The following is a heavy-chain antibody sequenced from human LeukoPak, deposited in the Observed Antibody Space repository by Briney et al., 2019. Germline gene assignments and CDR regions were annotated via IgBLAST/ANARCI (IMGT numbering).Heavy chain of an antibody. V-gene: IGHV1-69*05. CDR2: IIPIFGTA. Sequence: ASVKVSCKASGGTFSSYAISWVRQAPGQGLEWMGRIIPIFGTANYAQKFQGRVTITTDESTSTAYMELSSLRSEDTAVYYCARVGSWGYDSSGSLDPNAFDYWGQGTLLTVSS. J-gene: IGHJ4*02. CDR1: GGTFSSYA. CDR3: ARVGSWGYDSSGSLDPNAFDY. D-gene: IGHD3-22*01.